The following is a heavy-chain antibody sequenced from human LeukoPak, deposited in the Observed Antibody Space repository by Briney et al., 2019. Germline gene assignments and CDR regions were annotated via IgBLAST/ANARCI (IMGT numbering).Heavy chain of an antibody. D-gene: IGHD6-19*01. V-gene: IGHV3-20*04. Sequence: GGSLRLSCAASGFTFDDYGMSWVRQAPGKGLEWVSGINWNGGSTGYADSVKGRFTISRDNAKNSLYLQMNSLRAEDTAVYYCAREGSDWNYYYYMDVWGKGTTVTISS. CDR2: INWNGGST. J-gene: IGHJ6*03. CDR3: AREGSDWNYYYYMDV. CDR1: GFTFDDYG.